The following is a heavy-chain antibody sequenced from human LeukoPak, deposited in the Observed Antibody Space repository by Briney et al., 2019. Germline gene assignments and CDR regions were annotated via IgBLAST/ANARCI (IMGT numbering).Heavy chain of an antibody. CDR1: GFTFSNYA. CDR2: ISGSGGST. CDR3: ARDLGYCTNGVCHTRFDY. V-gene: IGHV3-23*01. Sequence: PGGSLRLSCAASGFTFSNYAMSWVRQAPGKGLEWVSVISGSGGSTYYADSVKGRFTISRDNPKNTLYLQMNSLRAEDTAVYYCARDLGYCTNGVCHTRFDYWGQGTLVAVSS. D-gene: IGHD2-8*01. J-gene: IGHJ4*02.